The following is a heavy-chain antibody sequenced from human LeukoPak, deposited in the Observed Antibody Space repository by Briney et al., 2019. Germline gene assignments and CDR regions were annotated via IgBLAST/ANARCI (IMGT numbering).Heavy chain of an antibody. J-gene: IGHJ3*02. V-gene: IGHV3-23*01. CDR2: VSGSGSSI. Sequence: GGSLRLSCVVSGISLSNYGMTWVRQAPGKGLEWVSTVSGSGSSIYYTDSVKGRFTISRDSSKNTLYLQMNSLRAGDTAVYYCAKDRFCSGAGCSDAFDIWGQGTMVTVSS. CDR1: GISLSNYG. D-gene: IGHD3-3*01. CDR3: AKDRFCSGAGCSDAFDI.